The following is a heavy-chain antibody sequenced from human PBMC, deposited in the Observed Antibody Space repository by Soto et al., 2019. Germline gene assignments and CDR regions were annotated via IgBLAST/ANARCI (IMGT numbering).Heavy chain of an antibody. J-gene: IGHJ5*02. D-gene: IGHD3-3*01. CDR3: ARVILRGVGWFDP. V-gene: IGHV4-4*02. CDR2: IYHNGST. CDR1: GGCISSSNW. Sequence: SQTLSLTGAVSGGCISSSNWWSWVRQPPGKGLEWIGEIYHNGSTKYNASLKSRVTISVDKSKTHLSLKLSSVTAADTAVYYCARVILRGVGWFDPWGQGTLVTSPQ.